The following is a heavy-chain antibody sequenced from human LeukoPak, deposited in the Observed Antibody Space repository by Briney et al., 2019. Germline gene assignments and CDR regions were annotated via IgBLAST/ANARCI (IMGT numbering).Heavy chain of an antibody. D-gene: IGHD3-10*01. CDR2: INAANGHT. CDR3: ARGRGPPNTNRDFYYYYYMDV. J-gene: IGHJ6*03. Sequence: GASVKVSCKASGYTFANYAIHWVRQAPGQRFEWMGWINAANGHTKYSHKFQDRITITSDTSATTAYMELSSLRSEDMALYYCARGRGPPNTNRDFYYYYYMDVWGTGTTVTVSS. CDR1: GYTFANYA. V-gene: IGHV1-3*03.